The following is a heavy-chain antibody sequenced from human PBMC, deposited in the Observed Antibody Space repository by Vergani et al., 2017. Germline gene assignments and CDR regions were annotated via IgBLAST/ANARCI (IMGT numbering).Heavy chain of an antibody. CDR2: INPADSDT. D-gene: IGHD1-1*01. J-gene: IGHJ4*02. CDR3: VRHTTYTDS. V-gene: IGHV5-51*01. CDR1: EYSFGNYW. Sequence: EVELVQSGPEMRKPGESLKISCKGSEYSFGNYWIGWVRQMPGKGLEWMGIINPADSDTRYSPSFQGQVTISADKSISTAFLQLDSLKAADTALYYCVRHTTYTDSWGQGTLVTVSS.